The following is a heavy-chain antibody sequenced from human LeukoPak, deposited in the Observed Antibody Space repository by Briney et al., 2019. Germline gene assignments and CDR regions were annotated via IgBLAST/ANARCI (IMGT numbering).Heavy chain of an antibody. CDR1: GYTFTSYA. D-gene: IGHD1-1*01. CDR3: ARYELEFDY. V-gene: IGHV1-3*01. CDR2: INAGNGIT. Sequence: ASVKVSCKASGYTFTSYAMHWVRQAPGQRLEWMGWINAGNGITKCSQKFQGRVTITRDTSASTAYMELSSLRSEDTAVYYCARYELEFDYWGQGTLVTVSS. J-gene: IGHJ4*02.